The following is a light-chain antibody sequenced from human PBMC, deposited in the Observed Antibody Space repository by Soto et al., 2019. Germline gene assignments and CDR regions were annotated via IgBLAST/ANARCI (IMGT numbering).Light chain of an antibody. J-gene: IGKJ1*01. Sequence: EIGLAQSPGTLSSSPGERATLSCRASQSVTNSFLAWYQQKPGQAPRLLIYGASRRATGIPDRFTGSGSGTDFTLTISRLEPEDFAVYYCQQYVSSPWAFGQGTKVEI. V-gene: IGKV3-20*01. CDR3: QQYVSSPWA. CDR2: GAS. CDR1: QSVTNSF.